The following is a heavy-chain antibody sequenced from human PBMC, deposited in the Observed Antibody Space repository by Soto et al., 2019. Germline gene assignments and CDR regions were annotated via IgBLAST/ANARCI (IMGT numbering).Heavy chain of an antibody. CDR1: GFTVSSNY. J-gene: IGHJ3*02. CDR2: IYSGGST. V-gene: IGHV3-53*01. D-gene: IGHD1-26*01. Sequence: GGSLRLSCAASGFTVSSNYMSWVRQAPGKGLEWVSVIYSGGSTYYADSVKGRFTISRDNSKNTLYLQMNSLRAEDTAVYYCASRSAAGYSGSQWAFDIWGQGTRVTVSS. CDR3: ASRSAAGYSGSQWAFDI.